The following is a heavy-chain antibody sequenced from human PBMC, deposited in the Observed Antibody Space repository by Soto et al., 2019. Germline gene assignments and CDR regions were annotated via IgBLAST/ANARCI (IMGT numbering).Heavy chain of an antibody. CDR2: IKSKTDGGTT. J-gene: IGHJ6*03. CDR1: EFTFSNAW. CDR3: STEHSGYDYYYFSYYMDV. V-gene: IGHV3-15*01. Sequence: EVQLVESGGGLVKPAGSLRLSCAASEFTFSNAWMSWVRQAPGKGLEWVGRIKSKTDGGTTDYAAPVKGRFTISRDDSKNTLYLQMNSLKTEDTAVYYCSTEHSGYDYYYFSYYMDVWGKGTTVTVSS. D-gene: IGHD5-12*01.